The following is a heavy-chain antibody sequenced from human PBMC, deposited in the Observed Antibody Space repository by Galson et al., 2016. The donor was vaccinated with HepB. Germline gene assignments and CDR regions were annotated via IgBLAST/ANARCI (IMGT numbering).Heavy chain of an antibody. Sequence: SLRLSCAASGFTFSNYWMSWVRQAPGKGLEWVANIKGDGSEKYYLDSVRGRFTISRDNAKNSLFLQMNSLRAEDTAVFYWARHYHPVWGQGTTVTVSS. J-gene: IGHJ6*02. CDR1: GFTFSNYW. V-gene: IGHV3-7*01. CDR2: IKGDGSEK. D-gene: IGHD3-10*01. CDR3: ARHYHPV.